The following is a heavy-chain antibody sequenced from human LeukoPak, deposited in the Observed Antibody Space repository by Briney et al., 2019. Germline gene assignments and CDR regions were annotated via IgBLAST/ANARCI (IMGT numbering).Heavy chain of an antibody. D-gene: IGHD3-9*01. V-gene: IGHV4-34*01. Sequence: SETLSLTCAVYGGSFSGYYWSWIRQPPGKGLEWIGEINHSGSTNYNPSLKSRVTISVDTSKNQFSLKLSSVTAADTAVYYCARGDWPPTLPYYYYYYMDVWGKGTTVTVSS. CDR2: INHSGST. CDR1: GGSFSGYY. CDR3: ARGDWPPTLPYYYYYYMDV. J-gene: IGHJ6*03.